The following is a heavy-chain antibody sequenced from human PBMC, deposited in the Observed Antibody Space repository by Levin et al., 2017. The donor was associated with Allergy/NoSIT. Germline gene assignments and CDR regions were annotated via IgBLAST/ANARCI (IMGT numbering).Heavy chain of an antibody. CDR3: AELGRSHGLDV. J-gene: IGHJ6*02. D-gene: IGHD3-10*01. CDR2: ITNTGNSDTT. CDR1: GFTFSDHY. V-gene: IGHV3-72*01. Sequence: GGSLRLSCAASGFTFSDHYIDWVRQAPGKGLEWVGRITNTGNSDTTKYAASLKGRFTISRDDSKNSLYLQMNSLETEDTAVYYCAELGRSHGLDVWGQGTTVTVSS.